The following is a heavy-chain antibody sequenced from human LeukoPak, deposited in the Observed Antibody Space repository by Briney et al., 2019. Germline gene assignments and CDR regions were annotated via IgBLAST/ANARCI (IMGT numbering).Heavy chain of an antibody. J-gene: IGHJ4*02. Sequence: ASVKVSCKASGYTFTSYGISWVRQAPGQGLEWMGWISAYNGNTNYAQKLQGRVTMTTDTSTSTAYMELRSLRSDDTAVYYCARHPIIGYFDWLLRGYEYMYYFDYWGQGTLVTVSS. CDR2: ISAYNGNT. CDR3: ARHPIIGYFDWLLRGYEYMYYFDY. CDR1: GYTFTSYG. V-gene: IGHV1-18*01. D-gene: IGHD3-9*01.